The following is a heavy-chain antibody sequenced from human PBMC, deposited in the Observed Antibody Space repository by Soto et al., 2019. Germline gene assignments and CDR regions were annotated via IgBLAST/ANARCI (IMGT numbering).Heavy chain of an antibody. CDR1: GFTFSSYA. CDR3: ARDSHNMITFPDQH. Sequence: PGGSLRLSCAASGFTFSSYAMHWVRQAPGKGLEWVAVISYDGSNKYYADSVKGRFTISRDNSKNTLYLQMNSLRAEDTAVYYCARDSHNMITFPDQHWGQGTLVPVSS. V-gene: IGHV3-30-3*01. D-gene: IGHD3-16*01. CDR2: ISYDGSNK. J-gene: IGHJ1*01.